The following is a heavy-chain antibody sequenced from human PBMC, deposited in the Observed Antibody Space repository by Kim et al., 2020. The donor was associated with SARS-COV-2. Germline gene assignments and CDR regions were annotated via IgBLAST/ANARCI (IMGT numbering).Heavy chain of an antibody. J-gene: IGHJ6*02. CDR2: IRSKAYGGTT. CDR3: TRDLEQLVPYYYYYGMDV. D-gene: IGHD6-6*01. CDR1: GFTFGDYA. Sequence: GGSLRLSCTASGFTFGDYAMSWVRQAPGKGLEWVGFIRSKAYGGTTEYAASVKGRFTISRDDSKSIAYLQMNSLKTEDTAVYYCTRDLEQLVPYYYYYGMDVWGQGTTVTVSS. V-gene: IGHV3-49*04.